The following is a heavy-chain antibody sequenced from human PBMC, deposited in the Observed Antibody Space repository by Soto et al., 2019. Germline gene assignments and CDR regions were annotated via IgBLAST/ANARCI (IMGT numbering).Heavy chain of an antibody. CDR1: GFTFSSYA. J-gene: IGHJ4*02. CDR3: AKGYYYDSSGYYPPPPQSYYFDY. Sequence: GVSLRLSCAASGFTFSSYAMSWVRQAPGKGLEWVSAISGSGGSTYYADSVKGRFTISRDNSKNTLYLQMNSLRAEDTAVYYCAKGYYYDSSGYYPPPPQSYYFDYWGQGTLVTVSS. CDR2: ISGSGGST. V-gene: IGHV3-23*01. D-gene: IGHD3-22*01.